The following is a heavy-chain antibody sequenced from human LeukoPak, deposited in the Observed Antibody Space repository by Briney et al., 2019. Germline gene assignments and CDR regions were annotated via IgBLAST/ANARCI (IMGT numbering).Heavy chain of an antibody. D-gene: IGHD5-12*01. CDR2: IYHSGST. CDR3: ARDGFLRGYSGYDYTDYYYYYMDV. V-gene: IGHV4-38-2*02. CDR1: GYSISSGYY. Sequence: PSETLSLTCTVSGYSISSGYYWGWIRQPPGKGLEWIGSIYHSGSTYYNPSLKSRVTISVDTSKNQFSLKLSSVTAADTAVYYCARDGFLRGYSGYDYTDYYYYYMDVWGKGTTVTVSS. J-gene: IGHJ6*03.